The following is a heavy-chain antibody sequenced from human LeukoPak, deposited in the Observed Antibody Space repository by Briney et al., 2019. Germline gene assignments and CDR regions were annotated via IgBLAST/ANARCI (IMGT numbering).Heavy chain of an antibody. V-gene: IGHV4-39*07. Sequence: SETLSLTCTVSGGSISNGDYYWGWIRQPPGKGLEWIGSIYYSGSTYYNPSLKSRVTISVDTSKNQFSLKLSSVTAADTAVYYCARGNLWDYRRYYYYMDVWGKGTTGTVSS. CDR2: IYYSGST. D-gene: IGHD4-11*01. J-gene: IGHJ6*03. CDR3: ARGNLWDYRRYYYYMDV. CDR1: GGSISNGDYY.